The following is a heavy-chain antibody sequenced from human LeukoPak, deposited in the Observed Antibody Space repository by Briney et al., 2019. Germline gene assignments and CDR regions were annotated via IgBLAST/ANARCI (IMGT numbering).Heavy chain of an antibody. CDR1: GGSFSGYY. D-gene: IGHD3-10*01. J-gene: IGHJ4*02. Sequence: PSETLSLTCAVYGGSFSGYYWSWIRQPPGKGLEWIGEINHSGSTNYNPSLKSRVTISVDTSKNQFSLKLSSVTAADTAVYYCARGAVRGVNGYWGQGTQVTVSS. V-gene: IGHV4-34*01. CDR3: ARGAVRGVNGY. CDR2: INHSGST.